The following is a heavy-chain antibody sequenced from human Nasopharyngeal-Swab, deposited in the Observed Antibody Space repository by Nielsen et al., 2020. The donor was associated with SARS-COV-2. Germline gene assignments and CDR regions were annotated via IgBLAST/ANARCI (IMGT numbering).Heavy chain of an antibody. J-gene: IGHJ4*02. CDR1: GFTFDDYA. D-gene: IGHD6-19*01. CDR2: ISWHSGSI. Sequence: GGSLRLSCAASGFTFDDYAMHWVRHAPGKGLEWVSGISWHSGSIGYADSVKGRFTISRDNAKNSLYLQMNSLRAEDTALYYCAKDISSGWKPAYYFDYWGQGTLVTVSS. V-gene: IGHV3-9*01. CDR3: AKDISSGWKPAYYFDY.